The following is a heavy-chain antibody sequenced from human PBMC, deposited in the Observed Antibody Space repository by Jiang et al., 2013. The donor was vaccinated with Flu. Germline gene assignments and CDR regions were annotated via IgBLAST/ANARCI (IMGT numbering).Heavy chain of an antibody. J-gene: IGHJ3*02. CDR1: SVSSNSAA. CDR3: ARDHDYGDYVPHDAFDI. Sequence: SVSSNSAAWNWIRQSPSRGLEWLGRTYYRSKWYNDYAVSVKSRITINPDTSKNQFSLQLNSVTPEDTAVYYCARDHDYGDYVPHDAFDIWGQGTMVTVSS. CDR2: TYYRSKWYN. V-gene: IGHV6-1*01. D-gene: IGHD4-17*01.